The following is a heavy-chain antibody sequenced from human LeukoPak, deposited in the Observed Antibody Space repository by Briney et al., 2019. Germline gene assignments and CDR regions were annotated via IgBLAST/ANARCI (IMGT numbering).Heavy chain of an antibody. Sequence: PGRSLRLSRAASGFTFSSYGIHWVRQAPGKGLDWVAVISYDGSNKKYADSVKGRFTISRDNSKNTVYLQMNSLRAEDTAVYYCAKSDYNWFYFDYWGQGTLATVSS. CDR2: ISYDGSNK. CDR1: GFTFSSYG. V-gene: IGHV3-30*18. CDR3: AKSDYNWFYFDY. D-gene: IGHD1-20*01. J-gene: IGHJ4*02.